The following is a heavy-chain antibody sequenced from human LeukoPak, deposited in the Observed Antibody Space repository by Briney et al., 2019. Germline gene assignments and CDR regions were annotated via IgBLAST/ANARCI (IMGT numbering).Heavy chain of an antibody. CDR3: ARDDATNSQYSRLNY. CDR1: GFTLTTNG. D-gene: IGHD1-26*01. CDR2: IWWDGSKE. J-gene: IGHJ4*02. V-gene: IGHV3-33*01. Sequence: GGSLRLSCAASGFTLTTNGMHWVRQAPGKGLEWVAVIWWDGSKEFYADSVKGRFIISRDISKNTLYLEMSSLRAEDTAVYYCARDDATNSQYSRLNYWGQGTLVTVSS.